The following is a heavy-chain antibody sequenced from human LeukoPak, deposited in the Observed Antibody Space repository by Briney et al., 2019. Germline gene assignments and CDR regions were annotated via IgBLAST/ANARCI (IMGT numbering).Heavy chain of an antibody. CDR3: ARDSTVTTSGFDY. CDR2: ISYSGST. D-gene: IGHD4-17*01. V-gene: IGHV4-59*12. CDR1: GGSIRSYY. Sequence: SETLSLTCTVSGGSIRSYYWTWIRQPPGKGLECIGYISYSGSTNYNPSLRSRVIISVDTSKNQFSLKLSSVTAADTAVYYCARDSTVTTSGFDYWGQGTLVTVSS. J-gene: IGHJ4*02.